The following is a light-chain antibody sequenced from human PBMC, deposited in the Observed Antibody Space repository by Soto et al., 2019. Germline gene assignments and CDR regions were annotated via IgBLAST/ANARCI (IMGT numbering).Light chain of an antibody. Sequence: DIAMTQSPSSLSASVGDRVTITCQASQDISNYLNWYQQKTGRAPKLLIYDASSLESGVSSRFSRSGSGTHSTFTISSLQPDDIATYYCQQYEDFPLTFGQGTRLDIK. CDR1: QDISNY. CDR3: QQYEDFPLT. J-gene: IGKJ5*01. CDR2: DAS. V-gene: IGKV1-33*01.